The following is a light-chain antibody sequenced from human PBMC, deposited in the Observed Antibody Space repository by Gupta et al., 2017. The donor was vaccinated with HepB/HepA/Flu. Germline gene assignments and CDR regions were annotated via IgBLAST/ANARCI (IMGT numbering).Light chain of an antibody. V-gene: IGKV3-20*01. CDR2: GAS. CDR3: QQYGSSPLT. J-gene: IGKJ4*01. CDR1: QSVSSNY. Sequence: EIVLTQSPGTLSLSPGERATLSCRASQSVSSNYLAWYQQKPGQAPRLLIHGASSRATGIPDRFSGSGSGTDFTLTIIRLEPEDFAVYYCQQYGSSPLTFGGGTKVEIK.